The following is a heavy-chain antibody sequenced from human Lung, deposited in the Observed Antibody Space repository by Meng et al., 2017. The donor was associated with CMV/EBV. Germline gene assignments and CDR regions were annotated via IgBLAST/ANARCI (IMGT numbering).Heavy chain of an antibody. D-gene: IGHD7-27*01. V-gene: IGHV1-2*02. Sequence: SVXVSCKASGYTFTAHYFHWVRQAPGQGLEWMGWIHPHRGDTNYAQQFQGRVTLTRDTSINTGYMELTRLTSDDTAVYYCARDNNWGPDYWGQGPLVTVSS. J-gene: IGHJ4*02. CDR2: IHPHRGDT. CDR1: GYTFTAHY. CDR3: ARDNNWGPDY.